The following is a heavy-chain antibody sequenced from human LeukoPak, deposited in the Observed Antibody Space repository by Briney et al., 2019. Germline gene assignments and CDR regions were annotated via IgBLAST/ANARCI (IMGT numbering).Heavy chain of an antibody. J-gene: IGHJ4*02. V-gene: IGHV3-23*01. CDR1: GFTFSNYA. CDR2: ISGSGVST. Sequence: PGGSLRLSCVASGFTFSNYAMSWVRQAPGKGLEWVSTISGSGVSTYYADSVKGRFTISRDNSRDTLYLQLNSLRAEDTAVYYCANTFWSGYRTFEYWGQGTLVTVSS. CDR3: ANTFWSGYRTFEY. D-gene: IGHD3-3*01.